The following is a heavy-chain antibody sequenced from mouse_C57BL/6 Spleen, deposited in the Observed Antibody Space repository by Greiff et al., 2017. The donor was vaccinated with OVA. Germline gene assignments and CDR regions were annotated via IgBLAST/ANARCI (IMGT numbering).Heavy chain of an antibody. Sequence: VQLKQSGAELVRPGASVKLSCTASGFNIKDDYMHWVKQRPEQGLEWIGWIDPENGDTEYASKFQGKATITADTSSNTAYLQLSSLTSEDTAVYYCTTRGGTAQATDYAMDYWGQGTSVTVSS. V-gene: IGHV14-4*01. CDR2: IDPENGDT. CDR3: TTRGGTAQATDYAMDY. D-gene: IGHD3-2*02. J-gene: IGHJ4*01. CDR1: GFNIKDDY.